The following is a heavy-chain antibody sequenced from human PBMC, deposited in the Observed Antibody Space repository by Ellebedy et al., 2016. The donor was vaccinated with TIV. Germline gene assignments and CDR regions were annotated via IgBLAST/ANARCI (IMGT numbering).Heavy chain of an antibody. Sequence: ASVKVSXKASGYTFTSYYMHWVRQAPGQGLEWMGIINPSGGSTSYAQKFQGRVTMTRDTSTSTVYMELSSLRSEDTAVYYCARGEEGYDSGINAFDIWGQGTMVTVSS. CDR2: INPSGGST. CDR1: GYTFTSYY. D-gene: IGHD5-12*01. J-gene: IGHJ3*02. CDR3: ARGEEGYDSGINAFDI. V-gene: IGHV1-46*01.